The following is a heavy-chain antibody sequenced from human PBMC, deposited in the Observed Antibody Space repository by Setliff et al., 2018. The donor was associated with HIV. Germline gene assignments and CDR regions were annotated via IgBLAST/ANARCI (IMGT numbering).Heavy chain of an antibody. Sequence: PGGSLRLSCAASGFTFSSFVMTWVRQAPGKGLEWISYIGSSGSAIYYADSVKGRFTISRDNAKSSLYLQMNSLRAEDTAVYYCARLWGFAADVFDIWGQGTMVTVSS. J-gene: IGHJ3*02. D-gene: IGHD3-16*01. CDR2: IGSSGSAI. CDR1: GFTFSSFV. V-gene: IGHV3-48*03. CDR3: ARLWGFAADVFDI.